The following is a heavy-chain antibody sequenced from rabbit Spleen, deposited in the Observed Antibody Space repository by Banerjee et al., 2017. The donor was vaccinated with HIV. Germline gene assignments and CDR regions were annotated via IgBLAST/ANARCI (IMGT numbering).Heavy chain of an antibody. CDR2: IDPVFGIT. Sequence: QEQVVESGGGLVQPGGSLKLSCKASGFDFSSYGVSWVRQVTGKGLEWIGYIDPVFGITYYANWVNGRFTISRDNAQNPLFLQLNSLTAADTATYFCARGSATMTMVITGYYLKLWGPGTLVTVS. V-gene: IGHV1S47*01. CDR3: ARGSATMTMVITGYYLKL. CDR1: GFDFSSYG. D-gene: IGHD2-1*01. J-gene: IGHJ4*01.